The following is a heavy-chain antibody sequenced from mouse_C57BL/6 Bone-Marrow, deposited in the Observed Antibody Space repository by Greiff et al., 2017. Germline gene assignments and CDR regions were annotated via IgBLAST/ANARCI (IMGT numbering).Heavy chain of an antibody. CDR2: FHPYNDDT. CDR1: GYTFTTYP. V-gene: IGHV1-47*01. D-gene: IGHD2-1*01. Sequence: QVHVKQSGAELVKPGASVKMSCKASGYTFTTYPIEWMKQNHGKSLEWIGNFHPYNDDTKYNEKFKGKATLTVEESSSTVYLELSRLTSDDSAVYYCARGGNYGGYYFDYWGQGTTLTVSS. CDR3: ARGGNYGGYYFDY. J-gene: IGHJ2*01.